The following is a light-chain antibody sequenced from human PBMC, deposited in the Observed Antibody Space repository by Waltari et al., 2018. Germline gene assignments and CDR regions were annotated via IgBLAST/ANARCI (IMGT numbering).Light chain of an antibody. Sequence: SSVLTQPPSVSLAPGKTASITCGGNNIGVKSVHWYQQRPGQAPVLVIYDDSARPSGIPGRFSGSNSGNTATLTIGRVEAGDGADYYCQVWDSNTDHVIFGGGTKLTVL. V-gene: IGLV3-21*04. J-gene: IGLJ2*01. CDR1: NIGVKS. CDR3: QVWDSNTDHVI. CDR2: DDS.